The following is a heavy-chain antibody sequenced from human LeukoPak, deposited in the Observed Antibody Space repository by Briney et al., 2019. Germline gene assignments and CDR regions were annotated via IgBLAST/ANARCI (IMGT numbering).Heavy chain of an antibody. Sequence: GGSVRLSCAASGFIFSSYSMNWVRQAPGKGREWVSSISSSSSYIYYADSVKGRFTISRDNAKNSLYLQMNSLRAEDTAVYSCARDPSYYYNSSGYYYPYYFDYWGQGTLVTVSS. CDR1: GFIFSSYS. D-gene: IGHD3-22*01. J-gene: IGHJ4*02. CDR3: ARDPSYYYNSSGYYYPYYFDY. CDR2: ISSSSSYI. V-gene: IGHV3-21*01.